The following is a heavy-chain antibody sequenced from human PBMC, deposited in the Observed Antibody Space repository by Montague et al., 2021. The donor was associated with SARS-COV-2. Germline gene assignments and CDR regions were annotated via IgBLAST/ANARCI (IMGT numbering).Heavy chain of an antibody. D-gene: IGHD6-13*01. Sequence: SLRLSCAASELTFSSYAMSRVRQAPGKGLEWVSAISGSGGRTYYADSVKGRFTLSTDNSKNTLYLQMNSLRAEDTAVYYCAKAALGSSSYFDYWGQGTLVTVSS. V-gene: IGHV3-23*01. J-gene: IGHJ4*02. CDR2: ISGSGGRT. CDR3: AKAALGSSSYFDY. CDR1: ELTFSSYA.